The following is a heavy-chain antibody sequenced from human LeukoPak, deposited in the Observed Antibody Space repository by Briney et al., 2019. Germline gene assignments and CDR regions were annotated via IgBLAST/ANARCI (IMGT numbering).Heavy chain of an antibody. CDR3: ARHDYGDYNSFDH. CDR1: GGSFSGYY. J-gene: IGHJ4*02. V-gene: IGHV4-34*01. D-gene: IGHD4-17*01. CDR2: INHSGST. Sequence: SETLSLTCAVYGGSFSGYYWSWIRQPPGKGLEWIGEINHSGSTNYNPSLRSRVTISVDTSKNQFSLKLSSVTAADTAVYYCARHDYGDYNSFDHWGQGTLVTVSS.